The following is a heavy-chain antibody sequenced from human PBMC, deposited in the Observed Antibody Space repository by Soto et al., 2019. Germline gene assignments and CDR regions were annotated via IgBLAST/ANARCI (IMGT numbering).Heavy chain of an antibody. V-gene: IGHV1-46*03. Sequence: ASVKVSCKASGYTFTSYYMHWVRQAPGQGLEWMRIINPSGGSTSYAQKFQGRVTMTRDTSTSTVYMEPSSLRSEDTAVYYCARVLGDCSSTSCHDYWGQGTLVTVSS. J-gene: IGHJ4*02. CDR1: GYTFTSYY. CDR3: ARVLGDCSSTSCHDY. CDR2: INPSGGST. D-gene: IGHD2-2*01.